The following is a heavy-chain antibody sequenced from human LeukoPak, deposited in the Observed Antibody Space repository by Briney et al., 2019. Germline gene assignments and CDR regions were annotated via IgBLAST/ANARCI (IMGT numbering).Heavy chain of an antibody. CDR1: GGTFGSYA. J-gene: IGHJ6*03. CDR2: IIPIFGTA. V-gene: IGHV1-69*05. D-gene: IGHD3/OR15-3a*01. Sequence: SVKVSCKASGGTFGSYAISWVRQAPGQGLEWMGRIIPIFGTANYAQKFQGRVTITTDESTSTAYMELSSLRSEDTAVYYCARVGLKDYYYYMDVWGKGTTVTVSS. CDR3: ARVGLKDYYYYMDV.